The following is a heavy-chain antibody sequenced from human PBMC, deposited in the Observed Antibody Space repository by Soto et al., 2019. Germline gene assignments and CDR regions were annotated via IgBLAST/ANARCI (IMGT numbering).Heavy chain of an antibody. CDR3: ARVTAAAGNVRDYYYYYYGMDV. CDR1: GGAFSSYA. D-gene: IGHD6-13*01. V-gene: IGHV1-69*13. Sequence: SVKVSCKASGGAFSSYAISWVRQAPGQGLEWMGGIIPIFGTANYAQKFQGRVTITADESTSTAYMELSSLRSEDTAVYYCARVTAAAGNVRDYYYYYYGMDVWGQGTTVTVSS. CDR2: IIPIFGTA. J-gene: IGHJ6*02.